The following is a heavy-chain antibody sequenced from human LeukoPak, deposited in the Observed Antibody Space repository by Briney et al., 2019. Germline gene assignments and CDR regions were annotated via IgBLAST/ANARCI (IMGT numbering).Heavy chain of an antibody. Sequence: GGSLRLSCAASGFTFSSYAMSWVRQAPGKGLEWVSAIRGSGGSTYYADSVKGRFTISRDNSKNTLYLQMNSLRAEDTAVYYCAKAPASGWYYFDYWGQGTLVTVSS. V-gene: IGHV3-23*01. CDR2: IRGSGGST. J-gene: IGHJ4*02. CDR1: GFTFSSYA. CDR3: AKAPASGWYYFDY. D-gene: IGHD6-19*01.